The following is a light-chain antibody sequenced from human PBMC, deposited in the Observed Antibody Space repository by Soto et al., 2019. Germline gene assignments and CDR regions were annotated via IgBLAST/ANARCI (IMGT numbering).Light chain of an antibody. Sequence: SYELTQPPSVSVSPGQTASITCSGDKLGDKYACWYQQKPGHYPVLVIYQDSKRPSGIPERFSGSNSGNTATLTISGTQAMDESDYYCQAWDSSNVVFGGGTKLTVL. V-gene: IGLV3-1*01. CDR3: QAWDSSNVV. CDR1: KLGDKY. CDR2: QDS. J-gene: IGLJ2*01.